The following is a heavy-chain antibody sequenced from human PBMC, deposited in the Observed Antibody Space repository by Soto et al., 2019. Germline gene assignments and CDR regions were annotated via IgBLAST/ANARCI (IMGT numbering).Heavy chain of an antibody. V-gene: IGHV3-33*01. J-gene: IGHJ5*02. CDR1: GFTFSNYG. CDR3: AREEENWFAP. CDR2: IWYDGSNK. Sequence: QVQLVESGGGVVQPGRSLRLSCVASGFTFSNYGIHWVRQAPGKGLEWVALIWYDGSNKDYADSVKGRFTISRDNSKNTLYLQMNSLRAEDTAVYYCAREEENWFAPWGQGTLVTVSS.